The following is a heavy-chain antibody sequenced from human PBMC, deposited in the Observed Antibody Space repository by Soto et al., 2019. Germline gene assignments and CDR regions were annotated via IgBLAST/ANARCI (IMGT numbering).Heavy chain of an antibody. CDR3: ARGQEGVVATH. V-gene: IGHV4-34*01. CDR1: GGSLSGYY. Sequence: VQLQQWGAGLLKPSETLSLNCAVTGGSLSGYYWSWIRQPPGKGLEWIGEVKDGGHTNYSPSLRGRVTISSAPSNTQFSLRLNSVTAADTGVYYCARGQEGVVATHWDQGSLVTVSS. D-gene: IGHD5-12*01. CDR2: VKDGGHT. J-gene: IGHJ4*02.